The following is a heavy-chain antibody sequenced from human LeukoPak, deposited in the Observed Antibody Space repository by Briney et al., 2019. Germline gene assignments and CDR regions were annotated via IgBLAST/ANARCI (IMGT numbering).Heavy chain of an antibody. J-gene: IGHJ4*02. CDR1: NGSISTYY. D-gene: IGHD2-2*01. CDR2: IYYSGNT. Sequence: SETLSLTCSVSNGSISTYYWSWIRQSPGKGLEWIGYIYYSGNTNYNPSLQSRVTISLDTSKNQFSLKLSSVTAADTAVYYCAVTIVVVPAASTYYFDYWGQGTLVTVSS. CDR3: AVTIVVVPAASTYYFDY. V-gene: IGHV4-59*08.